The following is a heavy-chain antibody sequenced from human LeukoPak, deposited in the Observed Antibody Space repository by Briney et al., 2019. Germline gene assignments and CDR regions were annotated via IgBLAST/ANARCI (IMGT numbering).Heavy chain of an antibody. CDR2: IYSGGKT. D-gene: IGHD2-8*01. Sequence: PGGSLRLSCAASDFTVGSNYMTWVRQAPGKGLEWVSVIYSGGKTFYADSVKGRFTISRDDSKNTLYLQMNSLRAEDTAIYYCARDGDDTTNWWGQGTLVIVSS. V-gene: IGHV3-53*01. CDR1: DFTVGSNY. CDR3: ARDGDDTTNW. J-gene: IGHJ4*02.